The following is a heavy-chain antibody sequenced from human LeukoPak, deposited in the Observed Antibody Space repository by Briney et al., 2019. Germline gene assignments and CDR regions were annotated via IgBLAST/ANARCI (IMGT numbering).Heavy chain of an antibody. CDR3: ARRGRGTAAGTGFFDY. Sequence: PSETLSLTCTVSVGSISSYFWSWIRQPPGKGLEWIGCIYYSGSTNYNPSLQSRVTISVDTSKNQFSLKLSSVTAADTAVYYCARRGRGTAAGTGFFDYWGQGTLVTVSS. CDR2: IYYSGST. J-gene: IGHJ4*02. CDR1: VGSISSYF. V-gene: IGHV4-59*08. D-gene: IGHD6-13*01.